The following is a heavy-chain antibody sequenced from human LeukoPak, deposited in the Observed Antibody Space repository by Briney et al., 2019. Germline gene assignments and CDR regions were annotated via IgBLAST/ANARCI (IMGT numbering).Heavy chain of an antibody. J-gene: IGHJ6*03. CDR2: IYYSGST. Sequence: PSETLSLTCTVSGGSITSYYWSWIRQPPGKGLEWIGYIYYSGSTNYNPSLKSRVTISVDTSKNQFSLKLSSVTAADTAVYYCARGGGVGYYYYYMDVWGKGTTVTISS. CDR1: GGSITSYY. D-gene: IGHD1-26*01. CDR3: ARGGGVGYYYYYMDV. V-gene: IGHV4-59*01.